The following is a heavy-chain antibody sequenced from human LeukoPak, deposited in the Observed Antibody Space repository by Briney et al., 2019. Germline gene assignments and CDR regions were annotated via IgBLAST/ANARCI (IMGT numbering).Heavy chain of an antibody. D-gene: IGHD1-26*01. CDR3: ARHQTGGTYPLDY. J-gene: IGHJ4*02. Sequence: SETLSLTCTVSGGSMNTYFWSWIRQPPGKGLEWIGHIHYSGSTTYNPSLTSRVTISVDVTKNQSSLNLSSVTAADTAVYYCARHQTGGTYPLDYWGQGTLVTVSS. CDR1: GGSMNTYF. V-gene: IGHV4-59*08. CDR2: IHYSGST.